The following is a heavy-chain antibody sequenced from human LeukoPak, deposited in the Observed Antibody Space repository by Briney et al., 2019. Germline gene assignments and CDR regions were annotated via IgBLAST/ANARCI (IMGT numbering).Heavy chain of an antibody. CDR1: GGTFSSYA. CDR2: IIPIFGTA. J-gene: IGHJ3*02. CDR3: ARGDSSLNAFDI. D-gene: IGHD6-6*01. Sequence: GASVKVSCKASGGTFSSYAISWVRQAPGQGLEWMGGIIPIFGTANYAQKFQGRVTITADESTSTAYMELSSLRSEDTAVYYCARGDSSLNAFDIWGQGTMVTVSP. V-gene: IGHV1-69*13.